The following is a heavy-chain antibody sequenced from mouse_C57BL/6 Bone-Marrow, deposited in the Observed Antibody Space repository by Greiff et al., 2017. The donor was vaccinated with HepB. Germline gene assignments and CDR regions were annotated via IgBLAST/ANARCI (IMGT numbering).Heavy chain of an antibody. D-gene: IGHD2-2*01. CDR3: ARGGVTGAY. V-gene: IGHV3-6*01. CDR1: GYSITSGYY. Sequence: EVQLQESGPGLVKPSQSLSLSCSVSGYSITSGYYWYWIRQFPGNKLEWRGYLSYDGSNNYNPSFKNRISITRDTSKNQFFLKLNSVTTEDTATYYCARGGVTGAYWGQGTLVTVSA. J-gene: IGHJ3*01. CDR2: LSYDGSN.